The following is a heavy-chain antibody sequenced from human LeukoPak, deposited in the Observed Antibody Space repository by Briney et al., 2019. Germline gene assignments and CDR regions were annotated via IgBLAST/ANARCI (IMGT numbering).Heavy chain of an antibody. D-gene: IGHD3-22*01. Sequence: GASVKVSCKASGGTFSSYAISWVRQAPGQGLEWMGRIIPIFGTANYAQKFQGRVTITTDESTSTTYMELRRLRSEDTAVYYCAASGYSISPLDYWGQETLVTVSS. CDR1: GGTFSSYA. CDR3: AASGYSISPLDY. J-gene: IGHJ4*02. CDR2: IIPIFGTA. V-gene: IGHV1-69*05.